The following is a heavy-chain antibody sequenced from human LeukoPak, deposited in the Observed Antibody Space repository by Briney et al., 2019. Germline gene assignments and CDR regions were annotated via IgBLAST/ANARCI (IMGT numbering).Heavy chain of an antibody. CDR3: AKDRDPARYSSGWSIQH. V-gene: IGHV3-23*01. Sequence: GGSLRLSCAASGFTFSSYAMSWVRQAPAKGLEWVSAISGSGGSTYYADSVKGRFTISRDNSKNTPYLQMNSLRAEDTAVYYCAKDRDPARYSSGWSIQHWGQGTLVTVSS. CDR2: ISGSGGST. J-gene: IGHJ1*01. D-gene: IGHD6-19*01. CDR1: GFTFSSYA.